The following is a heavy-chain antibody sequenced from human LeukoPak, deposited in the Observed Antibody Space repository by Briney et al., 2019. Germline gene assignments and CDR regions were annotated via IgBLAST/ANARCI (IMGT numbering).Heavy chain of an antibody. CDR3: ARDPRGGKIIFEY. D-gene: IGHD3-16*01. J-gene: IGHJ4*02. CDR1: GGSISSGDFS. V-gene: IGHV4-30-4*01. CDR2: IRYSGGT. Sequence: PSETLSLTCAISGGSISSGDFSWNWIRQPPGKGLEWIGYIRYSGGTSYNPSLKSRLTMSVDTSNNQFSLKLSSVTAADTAVYYGARDPRGGKIIFEYGAQEILVPVSS.